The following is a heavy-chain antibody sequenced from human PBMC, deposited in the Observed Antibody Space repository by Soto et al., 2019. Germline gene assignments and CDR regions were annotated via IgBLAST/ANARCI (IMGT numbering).Heavy chain of an antibody. CDR1: GFTFSSYW. V-gene: IGHV3-7*03. J-gene: IGHJ2*01. Sequence: EVQLVESGGGLVQPGGSLRLSCPASGFTFSSYWMSWVRQPPGKGLEWVANIKQDGSEKYYVDSVKGRFTISRDNAKNSLYLQMNSLRAEDTAVYYCASSGLRGWYFDLWGRGTLVTVSS. CDR2: IKQDGSEK. D-gene: IGHD4-17*01. CDR3: ASSGLRGWYFDL.